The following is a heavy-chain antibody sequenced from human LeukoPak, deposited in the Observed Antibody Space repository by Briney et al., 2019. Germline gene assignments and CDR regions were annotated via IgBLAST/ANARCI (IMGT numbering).Heavy chain of an antibody. CDR3: AAAGQYSSGWWNAFDI. CDR2: ISAYNGNT. V-gene: IGHV1-18*01. Sequence: ASVKVSCKTSGYTFTNYGISWVRQAPGQGLEWMGWISAYNGNTNYAQKLQGRVTMTTDTSTSTAYMELRSLRSDDTAVYYCAAAGQYSSGWWNAFDIWGQGTMVTVSS. J-gene: IGHJ3*02. D-gene: IGHD6-19*01. CDR1: GYTFTNYG.